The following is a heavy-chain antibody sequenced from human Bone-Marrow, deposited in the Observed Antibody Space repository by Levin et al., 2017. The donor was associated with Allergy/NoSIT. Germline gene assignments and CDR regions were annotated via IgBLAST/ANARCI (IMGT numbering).Heavy chain of an antibody. CDR1: GFSFRTYG. V-gene: IGHV3-64*01. CDR2: INSNGGRT. J-gene: IGHJ4*02. Sequence: ETLSLTCAASGFSFRTYGMHWVRQAPGKGLEYVSAINSNGGRTFYANSVKDRFTISRDNSKNTLYLQMGSLRAEDMAVYYCARDSGLNRGYFDYWGRGTLVTVPS. D-gene: IGHD3-10*01. CDR3: ARDSGLNRGYFDY.